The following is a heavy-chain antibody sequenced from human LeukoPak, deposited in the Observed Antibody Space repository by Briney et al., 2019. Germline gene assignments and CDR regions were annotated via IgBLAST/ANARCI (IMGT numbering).Heavy chain of an antibody. CDR3: ARVLDYGGNQNYFDY. CDR1: GGFISSYY. Sequence: SETLSLTCTVSGGFISSYYWSWIRQPPGKGLGWIGYIYYGGSTNYNPSLKSRVTISADTSKNRFSLKLSSVTAADTAVCYCARVLDYGGNQNYFDYWGQGTLVTVSS. J-gene: IGHJ4*02. CDR2: IYYGGST. V-gene: IGHV4-59*01. D-gene: IGHD4-23*01.